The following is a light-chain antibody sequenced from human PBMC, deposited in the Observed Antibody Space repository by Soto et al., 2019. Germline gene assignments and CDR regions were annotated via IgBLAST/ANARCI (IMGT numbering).Light chain of an antibody. CDR3: QQLSRYPLT. Sequence: DIQMTQSPSTLSASVGDRVTITCRASQALSNYLAWYQQKPGKAPDLLIYSASTLQSGVPSRFSGSGSETEFSLTIRALQPEDFATYYCQQLSRYPLTFGGGTKGGYQ. V-gene: IGKV1-9*01. CDR2: SAS. J-gene: IGKJ4*01. CDR1: QALSNY.